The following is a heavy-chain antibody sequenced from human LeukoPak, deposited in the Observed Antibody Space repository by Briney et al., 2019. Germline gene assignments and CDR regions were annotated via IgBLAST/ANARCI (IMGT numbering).Heavy chain of an antibody. CDR3: ARDLPYSSGWALDY. V-gene: IGHV3-30-3*01. J-gene: IGHJ4*02. Sequence: PGRSLRLSCAASGFTFSSYAMHWVRQAPGKGLEWVAVISYDGSNKYYADSVKGRFTISRDNPKNTLYLQMNSLRAEDTAVYYCARDLPYSSGWALDYWGQGTLVTVSS. CDR2: ISYDGSNK. CDR1: GFTFSSYA. D-gene: IGHD6-19*01.